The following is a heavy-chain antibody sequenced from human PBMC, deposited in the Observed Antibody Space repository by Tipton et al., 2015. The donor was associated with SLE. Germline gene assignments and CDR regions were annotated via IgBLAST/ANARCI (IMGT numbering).Heavy chain of an antibody. V-gene: IGHV4-38-2*01. CDR2: IYHSGST. CDR1: GYSISSGYY. CDR3: ARGPEQWLVNPHYFDY. J-gene: IGHJ4*02. D-gene: IGHD6-19*01. Sequence: GSLRLSCAVSGYSISSGYYWGWIRQPPGKGLEWIGSIYHSGSTYYNPSLKSRVTISVDTSKNQFSLKLSYVTAADTAVYYCARGPEQWLVNPHYFDYWGQGTLVTVSS.